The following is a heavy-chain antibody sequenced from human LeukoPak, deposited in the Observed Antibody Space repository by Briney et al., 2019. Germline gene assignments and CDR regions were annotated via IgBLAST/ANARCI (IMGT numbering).Heavy chain of an antibody. Sequence: GGSLRLSCAASGFTFSSYAMSWVRQAPGKGLEWVSAIGGSGGSTYYADSVKGRFTISRDNSKNTLYLQMNSLRAEDTAVYYCAKEYCSSTSCYGGFYYYGMDVWGKGTTVTVSS. CDR2: IGGSGGST. CDR3: AKEYCSSTSCYGGFYYYGMDV. V-gene: IGHV3-23*01. D-gene: IGHD2-2*01. J-gene: IGHJ6*04. CDR1: GFTFSSYA.